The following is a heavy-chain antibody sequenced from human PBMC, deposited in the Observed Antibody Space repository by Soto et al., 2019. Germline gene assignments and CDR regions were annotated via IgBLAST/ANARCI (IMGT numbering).Heavy chain of an antibody. V-gene: IGHV3-23*01. J-gene: IGHJ3*02. CDR3: AKEYSSSVFSNDAFDI. CDR1: GFTFNSYA. D-gene: IGHD6-6*01. Sequence: EVQLLESRGGLVQPGGSLRLSCAASGFTFNSYAMTWVRQAPGKGLEWVSAISVSGGSTYYADSVKGRFTISRDNSKNTLYLQMNSLRAEDTAVYYCAKEYSSSVFSNDAFDIWGQGTMVTVSS. CDR2: ISVSGGST.